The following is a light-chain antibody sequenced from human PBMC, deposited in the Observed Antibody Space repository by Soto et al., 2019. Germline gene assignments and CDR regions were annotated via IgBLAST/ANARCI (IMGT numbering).Light chain of an antibody. J-gene: IGKJ4*01. CDR1: QSISSN. CDR2: DAS. CDR3: QQYNDGPPIT. Sequence: LSASTLSESKEVGATLYCRASQSISSNLAWYQQKPGQAPRLVIFDASTRATGIPDRFSGRGSGTDFTLTISSLQSEDSAVYFCQQYNDGPPITVGGGTKV. V-gene: IGKV3-15*01.